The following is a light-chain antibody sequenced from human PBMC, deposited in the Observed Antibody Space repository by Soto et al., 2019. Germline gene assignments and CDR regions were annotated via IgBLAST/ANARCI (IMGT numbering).Light chain of an antibody. CDR2: GAS. Sequence: EIVMTQSPGTLSLSPGETVTLSCRASQSIDSNYLSWYQQKAGQAPRLLISGASTRATGIPARFSGSGSGTDFTLTISSLQAEDFAVYYCQQDYNLPFTFGQGTKVDIK. V-gene: IGKV3D-7*01. CDR1: QSIDSNY. CDR3: QQDYNLPFT. J-gene: IGKJ1*01.